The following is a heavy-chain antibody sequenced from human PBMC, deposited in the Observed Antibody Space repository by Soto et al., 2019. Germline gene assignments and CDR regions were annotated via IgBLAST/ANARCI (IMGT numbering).Heavy chain of an antibody. J-gene: IGHJ5*02. CDR2: ISGSGGST. V-gene: IGHV3-23*01. CDR3: AKDRELVVVASNWFDP. Sequence: PVGSLRLSCAASGFTFSSYAMSWVRQAPGKGLEWVSAISGSGGSTYYADSVRGRFTISRDNSKNTLYLQMNSLRAEDTAVYYCAKDRELVVVASNWFDPWGQGTLVTVSS. D-gene: IGHD2-15*01. CDR1: GFTFSSYA.